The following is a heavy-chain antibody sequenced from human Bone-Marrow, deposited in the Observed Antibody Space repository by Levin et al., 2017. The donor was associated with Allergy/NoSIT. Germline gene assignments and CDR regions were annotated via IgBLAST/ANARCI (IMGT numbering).Heavy chain of an antibody. CDR3: ARMTSDSSGYFDY. D-gene: IGHD3-22*01. CDR1: GFTFSNYG. Sequence: LTCAASGFTFSNYGMHWVRQAPGKGLEWVAVIWYEGINKDYGDSVKGRVTVSRDNSKNRLHLQMNSLRVDDTAVYYCARMTSDSSGYFDYWGQGVLVTVSS. J-gene: IGHJ4*02. CDR2: IWYEGINK. V-gene: IGHV3-33*01.